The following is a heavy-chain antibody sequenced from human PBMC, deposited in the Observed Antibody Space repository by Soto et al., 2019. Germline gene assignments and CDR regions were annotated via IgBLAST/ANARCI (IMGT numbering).Heavy chain of an antibody. CDR1: GGTFSSYA. CDR2: IIPIFGTA. J-gene: IGHJ4*02. D-gene: IGHD5-18*01. CDR3: EIVDTAMVSKGEYFDY. Sequence: QVQLVQSGAEVKKPGSSVKVSCKASGGTFSSYAISWVRQAPGQGLEWMGGIIPIFGTANYAQKFQGRVTITADESTSTAYMELSSMRSEDTAVYYCEIVDTAMVSKGEYFDYWGQGTLVTVSS. V-gene: IGHV1-69*01.